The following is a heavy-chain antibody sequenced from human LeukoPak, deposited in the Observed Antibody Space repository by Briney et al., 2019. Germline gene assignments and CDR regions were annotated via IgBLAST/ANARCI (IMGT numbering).Heavy chain of an antibody. CDR1: GGSISRNY. J-gene: IGHJ4*02. CDR2: MYYTGST. V-gene: IGHV4-59*08. Sequence: SETLSLTCTVSGGSISRNYWSWIRQPPGKGLEWIGYMYYTGSTTYNPSLKSRVIMSVDTSKNQLSLKLSSVTAADTAVYYCASRPIPVDIFDSWGQGTLVTVSS. D-gene: IGHD6-19*01. CDR3: ASRPIPVDIFDS.